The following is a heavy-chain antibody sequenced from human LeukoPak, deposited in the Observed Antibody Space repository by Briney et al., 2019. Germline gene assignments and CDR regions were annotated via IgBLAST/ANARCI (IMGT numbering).Heavy chain of an antibody. Sequence: GESLKISCKGSGFNFNTYWVAWVRQMPGKGLEWMGIIHPAESDIQYSPSFQGQVTISADKSISTAYLQWSSLKASDTAMYYCARHFNNYYDSSGYYFDPWGQGTLVTVSS. CDR1: GFNFNTYW. CDR3: ARHFNNYYDSSGYYFDP. CDR2: IHPAESDI. V-gene: IGHV5-51*01. D-gene: IGHD3-22*01. J-gene: IGHJ5*02.